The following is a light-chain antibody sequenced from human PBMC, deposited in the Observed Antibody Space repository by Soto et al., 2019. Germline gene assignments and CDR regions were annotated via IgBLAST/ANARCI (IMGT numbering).Light chain of an antibody. Sequence: VFTQSPGTLSLSPGERATLSCRASQSVSSNLVWYQQKPGQAPRLLICRASTRASGIAARFSGSGSGTEFTLTIASLQSEDFAVYYCQQYDRWPMTFGQGTRLEIK. CDR2: RAS. V-gene: IGKV3-15*01. CDR3: QQYDRWPMT. J-gene: IGKJ5*01. CDR1: QSVSSN.